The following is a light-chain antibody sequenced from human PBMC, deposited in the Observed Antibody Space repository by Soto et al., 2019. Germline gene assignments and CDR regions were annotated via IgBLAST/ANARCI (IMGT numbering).Light chain of an antibody. V-gene: IGLV3-25*02. Sequence: SYELTQPPSVSVSPGQTARITCSGDALPKHYAYWYQQKPGQAPVLVIYKDSERPSGIPERFSGSSSGTTVTLTISGVQAEDEADYYCQSADSSGTSWVFGGGTQLTVL. CDR1: ALPKHY. CDR2: KDS. J-gene: IGLJ3*02. CDR3: QSADSSGTSWV.